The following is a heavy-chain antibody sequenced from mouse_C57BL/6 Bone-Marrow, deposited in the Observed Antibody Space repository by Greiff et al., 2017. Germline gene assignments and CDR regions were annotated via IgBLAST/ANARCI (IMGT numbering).Heavy chain of an antibody. CDR2: ISSGGSYT. CDR3: ARHWDGYAMDY. V-gene: IGHV5-6*01. Sequence: EVNVVESGGDLVKPGGSLKLSCAASGFTFSSYGMSWVRQTPDKRLEWVATISSGGSYTYYPDSVKGRFTISRDNAKNTLYLQMSSLKSEDTAMYYCARHWDGYAMDYWGQGTSVTVSS. CDR1: GFTFSSYG. D-gene: IGHD4-1*01. J-gene: IGHJ4*01.